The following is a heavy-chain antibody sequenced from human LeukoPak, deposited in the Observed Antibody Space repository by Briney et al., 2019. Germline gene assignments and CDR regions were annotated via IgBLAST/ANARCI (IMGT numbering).Heavy chain of an antibody. Sequence: SETLSLTCAVYGGSFSGYYWSWIRQPPGKGLEWIGEINHSGSTNYNPSLKSRVTISVDTSKNQFSLKLSSVTAADTAVYYCARRIRYYYDSSGYNWFDPWGQGTLVTVSS. CDR2: INHSGST. CDR3: ARRIRYYYDSSGYNWFDP. J-gene: IGHJ5*02. V-gene: IGHV4-34*01. D-gene: IGHD3-22*01. CDR1: GGSFSGYY.